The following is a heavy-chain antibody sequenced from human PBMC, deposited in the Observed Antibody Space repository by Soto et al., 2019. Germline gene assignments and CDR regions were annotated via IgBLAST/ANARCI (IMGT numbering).Heavy chain of an antibody. D-gene: IGHD3-22*01. J-gene: IGHJ4*02. CDR2: IYYSGST. Sequence: QLQLQESGPGLVKPSETLSLTCTVSGGSISSSSYYWGWIRQPPGKGLEWIGSIYYSGSTYYNPSLKRRVTLSVDTSKHQFSLTLGSVTAADPAVYYCARRTVSPFFDYWGQGTLVTVSS. V-gene: IGHV4-39*01. CDR3: ARRTVSPFFDY. CDR1: GGSISSSSYY.